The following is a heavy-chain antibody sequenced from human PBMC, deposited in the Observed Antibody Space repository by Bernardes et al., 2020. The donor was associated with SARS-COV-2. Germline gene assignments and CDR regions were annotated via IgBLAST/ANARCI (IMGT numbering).Heavy chain of an antibody. Sequence: ASVKVSCTASGYTFSDFYIHWLRQAPGQGLEWMGWISPKSGATNHAQKFQGRVTMTRDTSITTDYMELSSLTSDDTAVDYCARTFYYDRGGDSLFDLWGQGTPVTVSS. D-gene: IGHD2-21*01. CDR3: ARTFYYDRGGDSLFDL. CDR2: ISPKSGAT. V-gene: IGHV1-2*02. J-gene: IGHJ4*02. CDR1: GYTFSDFY.